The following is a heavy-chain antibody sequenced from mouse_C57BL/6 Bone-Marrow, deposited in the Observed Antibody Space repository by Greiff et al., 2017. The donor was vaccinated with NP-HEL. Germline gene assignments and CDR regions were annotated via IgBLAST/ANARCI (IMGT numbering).Heavy chain of an antibody. CDR2: IRNKANGYTT. D-gene: IGHD1-1*01. Sequence: EVHLVESGGGLVQPGGSLSLSCAASGFTFTDYYMSWVRQPPGKALEWLGFIRNKANGYTTEYSASVKGRFTISRDNSQSILYLQMNALRAEDSATYYCARYKTVVARAMDYWGQGTSVTVSS. J-gene: IGHJ4*01. CDR3: ARYKTVVARAMDY. CDR1: GFTFTDYY. V-gene: IGHV7-3*01.